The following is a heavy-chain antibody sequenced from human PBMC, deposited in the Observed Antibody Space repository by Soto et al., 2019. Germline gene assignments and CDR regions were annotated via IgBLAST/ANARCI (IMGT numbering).Heavy chain of an antibody. Sequence: PGGSLRLSCAASGFTFSSFEMNWVRQAPGKGLEWVSYISSSGSPTYYTDSVKGRFTISRDNAKNSLYLHMNSLRAEDTALYYCARESAGGVKDVWGQGTTVTVSS. D-gene: IGHD6-13*01. J-gene: IGHJ6*02. V-gene: IGHV3-48*03. CDR3: ARESAGGVKDV. CDR2: ISSSGSPT. CDR1: GFTFSSFE.